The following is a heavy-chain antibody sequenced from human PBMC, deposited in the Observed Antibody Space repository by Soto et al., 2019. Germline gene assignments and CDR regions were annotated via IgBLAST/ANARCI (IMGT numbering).Heavy chain of an antibody. V-gene: IGHV1-69*01. CDR3: ARGRGGGYDFWSGSFDY. CDR1: GGTFSSHA. J-gene: IGHJ4*02. Sequence: QVQLVQSGAEVKKPGSSVKVSCKASGGTFSSHAISWVRQAPGQGLEWMGGIIPMIDTANYEQKFQGRVTITADESTSTAYVELSSLRSEDTAGYYCARGRGGGYDFWSGSFDYWGQGTLVTVSS. D-gene: IGHD3-3*01. CDR2: IIPMIDTA.